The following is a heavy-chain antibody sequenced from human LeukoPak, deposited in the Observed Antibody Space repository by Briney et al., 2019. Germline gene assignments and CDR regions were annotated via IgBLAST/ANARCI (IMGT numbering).Heavy chain of an antibody. Sequence: SETLSLTCTVSGSSIRSSSYYWGWIRQPPGKGLEWIGSIYFTGNTYYNPSLKTRVTISIDTSKNQFSLNLSSVTATDTAMYYCTSGYFVHTFDFWGQGPLVTVSS. CDR1: GSSIRSSSYY. V-gene: IGHV4-39*01. D-gene: IGHD2-15*01. CDR3: TSGYFVHTFDF. CDR2: IYFTGNT. J-gene: IGHJ4*02.